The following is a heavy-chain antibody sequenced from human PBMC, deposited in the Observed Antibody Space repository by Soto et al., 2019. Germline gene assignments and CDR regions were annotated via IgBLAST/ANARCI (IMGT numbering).Heavy chain of an antibody. Sequence: GGSLRLSCETSGFTFSNYGMHWVRQAPGKGLEWVALISYDGSDKDYADSVKGRFTISRDNSRNTLFLQMNSLRAEDTAVYYCARDYYKYYDSSGYYRSPAYWGQGTLVTVSS. CDR2: ISYDGSDK. CDR1: GFTFSNYG. CDR3: ARDYYKYYDSSGYYRSPAY. D-gene: IGHD3-22*01. J-gene: IGHJ4*02. V-gene: IGHV3-30*19.